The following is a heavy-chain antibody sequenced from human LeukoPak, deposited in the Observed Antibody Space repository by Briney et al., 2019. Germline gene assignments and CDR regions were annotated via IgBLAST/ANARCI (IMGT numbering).Heavy chain of an antibody. J-gene: IGHJ3*02. CDR1: GGTFSSYA. CDR3: ARGDSSGYQDDAFDI. CDR2: IIPIFGTA. D-gene: IGHD3-22*01. Sequence: SVKVSCKASGGTFSSYAISWVRQAPGQGLEWMVGIIPIFGTANYAQKFQGRVTITTDESTSTAYMELSSLRSEDTAVYYCARGDSSGYQDDAFDIWGQGTMVTVSS. V-gene: IGHV1-69*05.